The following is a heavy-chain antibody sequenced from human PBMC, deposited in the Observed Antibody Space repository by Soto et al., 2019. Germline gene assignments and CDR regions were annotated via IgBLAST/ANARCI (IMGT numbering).Heavy chain of an antibody. CDR1: GYTLTELS. J-gene: IGHJ4*02. CDR2: FDPEDGGT. CDR3: ATGATIFGVVAN. V-gene: IGHV1-24*01. Sequence: ASVKVSCKVSGYTLTELSMHWVRQAPGKGLEWMGGFDPEDGGTIYAQKFQGRVTMTEDTSTDTAYMELSSLRSEDTAVYYCATGATIFGVVANWGQGTLVTVSS. D-gene: IGHD3-3*01.